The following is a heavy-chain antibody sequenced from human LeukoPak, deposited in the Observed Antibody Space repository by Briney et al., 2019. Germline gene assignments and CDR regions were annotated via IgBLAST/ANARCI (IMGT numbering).Heavy chain of an antibody. Sequence: SETLSLTCTVSGGSISSSSYYWGWIRQPPGKGLEWIGSIYYSGSTYYNPSLKSRVTISVDTSKNQFSLKLSSMTAADTAVYYCRSTGTESDRTARLDYWGQGTLVTVSS. V-gene: IGHV4-39*01. J-gene: IGHJ4*02. CDR3: RSTGTESDRTARLDY. CDR1: GGSISSSSYY. CDR2: IYYSGST. D-gene: IGHD1-1*01.